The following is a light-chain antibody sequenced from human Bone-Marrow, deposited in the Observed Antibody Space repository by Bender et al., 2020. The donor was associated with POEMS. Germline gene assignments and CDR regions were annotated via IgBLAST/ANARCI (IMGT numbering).Light chain of an antibody. V-gene: IGLV2-8*01. CDR3: ASYTNTGGLL. CDR1: SSDIGNYNY. CDR2: EVN. J-gene: IGLJ1*01. Sequence: QSALTQPPSASGSPGQSVTISCSGTSSDIGNYNYVSWYQQHPGKAPKLMIYEVNKRPSGVPDRFSGSKSGNTASLTISGLQPEDEADYYCASYTNTGGLLFGTGTTVTVL.